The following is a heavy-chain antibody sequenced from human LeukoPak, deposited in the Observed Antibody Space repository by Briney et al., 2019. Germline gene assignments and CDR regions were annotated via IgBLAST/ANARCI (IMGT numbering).Heavy chain of an antibody. Sequence: ASETLSLTCTVSGGSIGSRNHYWGWIRQPPGKGLEWMASVYVIGTNYSNPSLKSRVTVSVDTSKNQLSLKLTSVTAADTALYYCARQVGATTLIDTWGQGTLVTVSS. CDR2: VYVIGTN. V-gene: IGHV4-39*01. CDR3: ARQVGATTLIDT. J-gene: IGHJ5*02. D-gene: IGHD1-26*01. CDR1: GGSIGSRNHY.